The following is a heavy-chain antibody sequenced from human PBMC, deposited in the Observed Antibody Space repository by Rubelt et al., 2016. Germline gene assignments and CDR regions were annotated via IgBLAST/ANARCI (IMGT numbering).Heavy chain of an antibody. CDR3: ARVLPSSPLAFDI. D-gene: IGHD6-6*01. J-gene: IGHJ3*02. Sequence: GRVTITADESTSTAYMELSSLSSEDTAVYYCARVLPSSPLAFDIWGQGTMVTVSS. V-gene: IGHV1-69*01.